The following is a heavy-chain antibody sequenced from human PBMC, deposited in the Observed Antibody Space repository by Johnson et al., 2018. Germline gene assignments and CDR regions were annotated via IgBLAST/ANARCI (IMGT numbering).Heavy chain of an antibody. V-gene: IGHV3-30*18. CDR1: GFDFNNYG. J-gene: IGHJ1*01. CDR3: AQDPGWVAVVPSAGDFKH. CDR2: ISYDGTHK. D-gene: IGHD6-19*01. Sequence: QVQLVESGGGVVQPGRSLRLSCTASGFDFNNYGMHWVRQAPGKGLEWVADISYDGTHKFSADSVKGRFTISRHTSNYPLFLHMSSLRPGDTAVYYCAQDPGWVAVVPSAGDFKHWGQGTVVSVSS.